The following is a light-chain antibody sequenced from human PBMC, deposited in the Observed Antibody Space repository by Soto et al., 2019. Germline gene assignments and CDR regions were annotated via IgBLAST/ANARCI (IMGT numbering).Light chain of an antibody. CDR2: DNS. CDR1: SSNIGNNY. CDR3: GTWDSSLSAWV. J-gene: IGLJ3*02. Sequence: QSVLTQPPSVSAAPGQKVTISCSGSSSNIGNNYVSWYQQLPGTAPKLLISDNSNRPSGIPDRLSGSKSGTSATLDITGLQTGDEADYYCGTWDSSLSAWVFGGGTKLTVL. V-gene: IGLV1-51*01.